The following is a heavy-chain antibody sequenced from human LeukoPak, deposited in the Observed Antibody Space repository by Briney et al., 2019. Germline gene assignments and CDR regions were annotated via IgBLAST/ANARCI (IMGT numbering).Heavy chain of an antibody. CDR1: GGSISSGSYY. CDR3: ARGLAARRIVRYYHYMDV. D-gene: IGHD6-6*01. V-gene: IGHV4-61*02. Sequence: SETLSLTCTVSGGSISSGSYYWSWIRQPAGKGPEWIGRIYTSGSTNYNPSLKSRVTISVDTSKNQFSLKLSSVTAADTAVYYCARGLAARRIVRYYHYMDVWGKGTTVTVSS. CDR2: IYTSGST. J-gene: IGHJ6*03.